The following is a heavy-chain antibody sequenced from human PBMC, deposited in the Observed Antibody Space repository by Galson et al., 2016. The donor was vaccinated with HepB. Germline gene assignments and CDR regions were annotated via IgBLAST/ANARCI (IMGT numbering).Heavy chain of an antibody. Sequence: SVKVSCKASGYDFTSYAIHWVRQAPGQRLEWMGFISAYDRNTKYAQRFQGRVTMTTDTSTSKAYLEVRGLRSDDTAVYYCARDEDDIVVVPAPGGDWGQGTLVTVSS. D-gene: IGHD2-2*01. CDR2: ISAYDRNT. J-gene: IGHJ4*02. CDR1: GYDFTSYA. CDR3: ARDEDDIVVVPAPGGD. V-gene: IGHV1-18*01.